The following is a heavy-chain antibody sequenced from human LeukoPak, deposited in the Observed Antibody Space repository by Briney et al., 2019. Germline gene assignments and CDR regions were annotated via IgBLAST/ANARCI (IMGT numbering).Heavy chain of an antibody. Sequence: GMSLRLSYAVSGFTLSDYGIHWVRQAPGKGLEWVTIISSDGTIKYADSVKGRFTVSRDSSKNTVYLQMNSLRAEDTAVYYCAKGSYDYVWGSYRYPFFDYWGQGTLVTVSS. D-gene: IGHD3-16*02. J-gene: IGHJ4*02. V-gene: IGHV3-33*03. CDR2: ISSDGTIK. CDR1: GFTLSDYG. CDR3: AKGSYDYVWGSYRYPFFDY.